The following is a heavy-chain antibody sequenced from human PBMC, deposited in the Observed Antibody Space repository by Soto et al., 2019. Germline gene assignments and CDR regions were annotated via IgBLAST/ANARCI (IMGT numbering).Heavy chain of an antibody. D-gene: IGHD2-2*01. J-gene: IGHJ5*02. CDR3: ARGPGYSTT. V-gene: IGHV4-59*01. Sequence: PSETLSLTSTVSGGSIKNLYWSWIRQPPGKGLEWIGYIYHSGGAHYNPSLESRVTISVDTSKTQFYLKLTSVTAAATAVYYCARGPGYSTTWGRGILVTVSS. CDR1: GGSIKNLY. CDR2: IYHSGGA.